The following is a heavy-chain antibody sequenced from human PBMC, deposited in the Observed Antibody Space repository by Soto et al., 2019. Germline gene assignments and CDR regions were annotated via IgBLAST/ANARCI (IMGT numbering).Heavy chain of an antibody. Sequence: PGGSLRLSWSASGFVFGYYAVTGVRQAPGKGLEWVGVVRSETYGGSTEYAASVKGRFRISRDDSQSIAYLQMTSLKTEDTAVYYCTRGRGTSGWYADYWGKGILVTVSS. D-gene: IGHD6-13*01. CDR1: GFVFGYYA. CDR2: VRSETYGGST. V-gene: IGHV3-49*04. J-gene: IGHJ4*02. CDR3: TRGRGTSGWYADY.